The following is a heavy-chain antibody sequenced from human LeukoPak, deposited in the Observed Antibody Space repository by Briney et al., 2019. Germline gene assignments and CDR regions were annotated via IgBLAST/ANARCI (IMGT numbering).Heavy chain of an antibody. Sequence: GGSLRPSCAASGFTFSSYWMHWVRQAPGKGLVWVSRINSDGSSTSYADSVKGRFTISRDNAKNTLYLQMNSLRAEDTAVYYCASSVVVTARTGMDVWGQGTTVTVSS. CDR3: ASSVVVTARTGMDV. CDR2: INSDGSST. D-gene: IGHD2-21*02. J-gene: IGHJ6*02. CDR1: GFTFSSYW. V-gene: IGHV3-74*01.